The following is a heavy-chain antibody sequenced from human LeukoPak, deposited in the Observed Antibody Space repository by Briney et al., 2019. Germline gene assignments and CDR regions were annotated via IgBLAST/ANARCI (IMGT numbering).Heavy chain of an antibody. V-gene: IGHV1-2*06. J-gene: IGHJ5*02. CDR2: INPNSGGT. Sequence: GASVKVSCKASGYTFTGYYMHWVRQAPGQGLEWMGRINPNSGGTNYAQKLQGRVTMTRDTSISTAYMELSRLRSDDTAVYYCARDFIDYDYVWGSYRENWFDPWGQGTLVTVSS. D-gene: IGHD3-16*02. CDR1: GYTFTGYY. CDR3: ARDFIDYDYVWGSYRENWFDP.